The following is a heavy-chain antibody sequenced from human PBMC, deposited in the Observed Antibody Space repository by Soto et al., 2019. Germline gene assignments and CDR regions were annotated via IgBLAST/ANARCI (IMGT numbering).Heavy chain of an antibody. V-gene: IGHV4-59*08. CDR1: GGSISSYY. J-gene: IGHJ5*02. D-gene: IGHD2-15*01. CDR2: IYYSGNA. CDR3: ARHLGFCSSTTCNSWFGP. Sequence: SETLSLTCTVSGGSISSYYWSWIRQPPGKGLEWIGYIYYSGNANYNPSLKSRVTISVDTSKNQFSLRLSSVTAADTAVYYCARHLGFCSSTTCNSWFGPWGQGTLVTSPQ.